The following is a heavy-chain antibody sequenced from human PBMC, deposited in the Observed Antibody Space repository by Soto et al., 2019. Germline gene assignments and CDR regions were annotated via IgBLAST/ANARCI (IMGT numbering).Heavy chain of an antibody. D-gene: IGHD4-17*01. CDR2: ISYDGSNK. Sequence: PGGSLRLSCAASGFTFSSYGMHWVRQAPGKGLEWVAVISYDGSNKYYADSVKGRFTISRDNSKNTLYLQMNSLRAEDTAVYYCAREDSTEGGMDVWGQGTTVTVSS. CDR3: AREDSTEGGMDV. V-gene: IGHV3-30*03. J-gene: IGHJ6*02. CDR1: GFTFSSYG.